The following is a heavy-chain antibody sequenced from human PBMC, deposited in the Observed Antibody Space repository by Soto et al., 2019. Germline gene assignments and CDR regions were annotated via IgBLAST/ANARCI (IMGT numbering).Heavy chain of an antibody. CDR3: ARDKAQLRLGETNNWFDP. CDR2: IYYSGST. CDR1: GGSISSGGYY. D-gene: IGHD3-16*01. V-gene: IGHV4-31*03. Sequence: SETLSLTCTVSGGSISSGGYYWSWIRQHPGKGLEWIGYIYYSGSTYYSPSLKSRVTISVDTSKNQFSLKLSSVTAADTAVYYCARDKAQLRLGETNNWFDPWGQGTLVTVSS. J-gene: IGHJ5*02.